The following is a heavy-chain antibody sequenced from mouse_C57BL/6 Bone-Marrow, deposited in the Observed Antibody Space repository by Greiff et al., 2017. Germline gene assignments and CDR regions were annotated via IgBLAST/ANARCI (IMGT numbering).Heavy chain of an antibody. CDR3: ARAYFSWFAY. J-gene: IGHJ3*01. D-gene: IGHD2-10*01. CDR2: INPNNGGT. CDR1: GYTFTDYY. V-gene: IGHV1-26*01. Sequence: VQLQQSGPELVKPGASVKISCKASGYTFTDYYMNWVKQSHVKRLEWIGDINPNNGGTSYNQKFKGNATLTVDKSSSTAYMELRSLTSEDSAVYYCARAYFSWFAYWGQGTLVTVSA.